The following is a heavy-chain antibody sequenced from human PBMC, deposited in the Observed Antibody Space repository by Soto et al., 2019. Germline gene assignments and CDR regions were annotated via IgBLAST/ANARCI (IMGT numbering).Heavy chain of an antibody. V-gene: IGHV3-23*01. CDR2: ISGSGGST. CDR1: GFTFSSYA. J-gene: IGHJ4*02. Sequence: EVQLLESGGGLVQPGGSLRLSCAASGFTFSSYAMSWVRQAPGKGLYWVSAISGSGGSTYYADSVKGRFTISRDNSKNTLYLHMNSLRAEDTAVYYCAKETDDFGSGYPIPPCDYWGQGTLVTVSS. CDR3: AKETDDFGSGYPIPPCDY. D-gene: IGHD3-3*01.